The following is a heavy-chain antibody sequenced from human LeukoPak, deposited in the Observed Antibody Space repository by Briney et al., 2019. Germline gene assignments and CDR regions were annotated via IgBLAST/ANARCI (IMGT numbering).Heavy chain of an antibody. CDR2: VSPIFGTA. D-gene: IGHD3-22*01. V-gene: IGHV1-69*13. Sequence: SVKVSCKAAGGTFSSYAISWGRQGPGQGLEWMGGVSPIFGTANYAQKFQGRVTITADESTRTAYMELSSLRSEDTAVYYCARGPFYDSSGYHDDYWGQGTLVTVSS. CDR3: ARGPFYDSSGYHDDY. J-gene: IGHJ4*02. CDR1: GGTFSSYA.